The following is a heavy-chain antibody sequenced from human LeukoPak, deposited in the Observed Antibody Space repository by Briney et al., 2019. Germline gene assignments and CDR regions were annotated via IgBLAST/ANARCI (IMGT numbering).Heavy chain of an antibody. CDR2: IYYSGST. CDR1: GGSISSSSYY. J-gene: IGHJ6*02. D-gene: IGHD2-2*01. Sequence: SETLSLTCTVSGGSISSSSYYWGWIRQPPGKGLEWIGSIYYSGSTNYNPSLKSRVTISVDTSKNQFSLKLSSVTAADTAVYYCAGGYLMDCSSTSCYGGGMDVWGQGTTVTVSS. V-gene: IGHV4-39*07. CDR3: AGGYLMDCSSTSCYGGGMDV.